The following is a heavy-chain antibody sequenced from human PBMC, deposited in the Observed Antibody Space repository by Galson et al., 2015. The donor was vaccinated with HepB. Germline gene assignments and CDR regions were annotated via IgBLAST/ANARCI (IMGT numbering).Heavy chain of an antibody. V-gene: IGHV3-23*01. D-gene: IGHD3-3*01. Sequence: SLRLSCAASGFTFSSYAMSWVRRAPGKGLERVSAISVSGTYTYYADSVKGRFTISRDDSKNTLYLQMNSLRIEDTAVYYCAKDWRWRTDYWGQGTLVTVSS. CDR2: ISVSGTYT. CDR1: GFTFSSYA. J-gene: IGHJ4*02. CDR3: AKDWRWRTDY.